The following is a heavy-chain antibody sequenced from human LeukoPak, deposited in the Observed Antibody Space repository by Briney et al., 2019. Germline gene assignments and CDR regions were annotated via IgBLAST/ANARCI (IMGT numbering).Heavy chain of an antibody. CDR1: GWSFSDYY. D-gene: IGHD2-2*01. CDR3: ARGQVPAARGYNWFDP. Sequence: SETLSLTCAVYGWSFSDYYWNWILQPPGKGLEWIGEINARGDTNYNPSLKSRVTISVDTSKKQFSLRLTSMIAADTALYYCARGQVPAARGYNWFDPWGQGTLVTVSS. CDR2: INARGDT. V-gene: IGHV4-34*01. J-gene: IGHJ5*02.